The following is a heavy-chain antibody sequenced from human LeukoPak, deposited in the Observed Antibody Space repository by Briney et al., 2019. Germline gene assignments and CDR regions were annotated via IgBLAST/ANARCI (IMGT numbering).Heavy chain of an antibody. D-gene: IGHD1-26*01. CDR3: ARDKIVGATYFDY. CDR2: IKQDGSEK. Sequence: PGGSLRLSCEASGFTFSTYWMSWVRQAPGKGLEWVANIKQDGSEKYYVDSVKGRFTISSDNAKNSVYVQMNSLRAEDTAVYYCARDKIVGATYFDYWGQGTLVTVSS. V-gene: IGHV3-7*01. CDR1: GFTFSTYW. J-gene: IGHJ4*02.